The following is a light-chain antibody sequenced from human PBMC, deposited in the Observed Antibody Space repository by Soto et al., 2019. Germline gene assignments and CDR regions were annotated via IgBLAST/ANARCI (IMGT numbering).Light chain of an antibody. CDR2: DVT. CDR3: SAFVDPIILVV. CDR1: SSDVGRFNY. V-gene: IGLV2-14*01. Sequence: QSALTQPASVSGSPGQSITISCTGTSSDVGRFNYVSWYQQHPGNPPKLIIFDVTRRPSGVSNRFSGSKSGNAASLTISGLQDEDEANYYCSAFVDPIILVVFGGGTQLTVL. J-gene: IGLJ2*01.